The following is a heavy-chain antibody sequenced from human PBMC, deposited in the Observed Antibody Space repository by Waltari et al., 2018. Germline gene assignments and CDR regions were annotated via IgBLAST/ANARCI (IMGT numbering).Heavy chain of an antibody. V-gene: IGHV4-4*07. CDR1: GGSISGYY. J-gene: IGHJ4*02. Sequence: QVQLQESGPGLVKPSETLSLTCTVSGGSISGYYWSWIRQPAGKGLEWTGRIYTSGGTNYNPSLKSRITMSVDTSKNQFSLELNSVTAADTAVYFCARGRGTYFDYWGQGILVTVSS. CDR3: ARGRGTYFDY. CDR2: IYTSGGT. D-gene: IGHD3-16*01.